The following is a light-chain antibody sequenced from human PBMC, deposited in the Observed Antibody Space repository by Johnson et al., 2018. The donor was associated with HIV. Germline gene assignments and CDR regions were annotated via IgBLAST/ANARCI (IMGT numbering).Light chain of an antibody. CDR1: SSNIGNNF. Sequence: QSVLTQPPSVSAAPGQKVTISCSGSSSNIGNNFVSWYQQLPGTAPQLLIYDNNKRPSGIPDRFSASKSGTSATLGITGLQTEDEADYYCGTWDSSLSGGLYVFGTGTRVTVL. J-gene: IGLJ1*01. CDR2: DNN. V-gene: IGLV1-51*01. CDR3: GTWDSSLSGGLYV.